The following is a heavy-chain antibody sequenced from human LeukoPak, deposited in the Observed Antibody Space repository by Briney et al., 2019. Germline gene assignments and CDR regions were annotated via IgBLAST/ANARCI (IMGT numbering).Heavy chain of an antibody. Sequence: GGSLRLSCAASGFTFSSYWISWVRQAPGKGLEWVANIKQDGSEKYYVDSVKGRFTISRDNAKNSLYLQMNSLRAEDTAVYYCATTGDYWGQGTLVTVSS. CDR2: IKQDGSEK. CDR3: ATTGDY. V-gene: IGHV3-7*03. J-gene: IGHJ4*02. CDR1: GFTFSSYW. D-gene: IGHD4-17*01.